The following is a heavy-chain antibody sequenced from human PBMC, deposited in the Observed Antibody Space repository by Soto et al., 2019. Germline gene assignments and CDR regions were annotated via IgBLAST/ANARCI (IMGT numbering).Heavy chain of an antibody. D-gene: IGHD6-6*01. Sequence: QVQLVDSGGGVVQPGRSLRLSCAASGFTFSNYGMHWVRQAPGKGLEWVAVIWYDGSNKYYADPVKGRFTISRDNSKNTLSLQMNSLRAEDTAVYYCAKVGSSSQFFIDNWGQGTLVTVSS. CDR2: IWYDGSNK. CDR1: GFTFSNYG. J-gene: IGHJ4*02. CDR3: AKVGSSSQFFIDN. V-gene: IGHV3-33*06.